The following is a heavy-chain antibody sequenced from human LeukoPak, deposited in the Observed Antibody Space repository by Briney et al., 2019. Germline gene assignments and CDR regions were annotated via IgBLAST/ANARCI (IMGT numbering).Heavy chain of an antibody. J-gene: IGHJ1*01. Sequence: SETLSLTCVVSGDSIDSGGFSWSWIRQAPGKGLEWIGYIYNSGSTFYNPSLESRLTISIDMSKNQMSMRLNSVTAADTAVYFCAKYSLSRETFQHWGQGTLVTVSS. D-gene: IGHD5/OR15-5a*01. CDR2: IYNSGST. CDR3: AKYSLSRETFQH. CDR1: GDSIDSGGFS. V-gene: IGHV4-30-4*07.